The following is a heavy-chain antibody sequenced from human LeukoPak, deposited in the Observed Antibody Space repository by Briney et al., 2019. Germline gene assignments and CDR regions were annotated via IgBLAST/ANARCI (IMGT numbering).Heavy chain of an antibody. V-gene: IGHV3-15*01. J-gene: IGHJ4*02. D-gene: IGHD4-17*01. CDR3: TTEGDYGDYGFDY. Sequence: GGSLRLSCAASGFTFSNAWMSWVRQAPGKGLEWVGRIKSKTDGGTTDYAAPVKGRFTISRDVSKNTLYLQMNSLKTEDTAVYYCTTEGDYGDYGFDYWGQGTLVTVSS. CDR1: GFTFSNAW. CDR2: IKSKTDGGTT.